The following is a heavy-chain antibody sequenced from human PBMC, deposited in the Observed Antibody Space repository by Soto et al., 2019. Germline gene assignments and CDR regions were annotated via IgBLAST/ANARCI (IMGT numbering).Heavy chain of an antibody. J-gene: IGHJ4*02. D-gene: IGHD2-2*01. CDR2: ISGSGGST. CDR1: GFTFSSYA. V-gene: IGHV3-23*01. CDR3: AKDQVDIVLVPAARFDY. Sequence: GGSLRLSCAASGFTFSSYAMSWVRQAPGKGLEWVSAISGSGGSTYYADSVKGRFTISRDNSKNTLYPQMNSLRAEDTAVYYCAKDQVDIVLVPAARFDYWGQGTLVTVSS.